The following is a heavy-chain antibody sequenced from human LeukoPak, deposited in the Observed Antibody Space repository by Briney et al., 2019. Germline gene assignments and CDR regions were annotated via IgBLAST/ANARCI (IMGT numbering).Heavy chain of an antibody. D-gene: IGHD3-10*01. J-gene: IGHJ3*02. CDR1: GFTFSXXX. V-gene: IGHV3-48*02. Sequence: LSCXASGFTFSXXXXXGVXXXXGXXLXWVXHISSGSGSISYADSVKGRFTISRDNAKNSLYLQMNSLRDEDTAVYYCVRTMGGXXGMAFDIWGQGTXXXVSS. CDR3: VRTMGGXXGMAFDI. CDR2: ISSGSGSI.